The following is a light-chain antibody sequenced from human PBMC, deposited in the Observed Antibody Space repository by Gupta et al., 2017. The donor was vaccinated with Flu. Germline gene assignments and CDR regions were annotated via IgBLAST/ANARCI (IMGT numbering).Light chain of an antibody. CDR2: EVN. CDR3: SSDTSSSAEV. CDR1: SSDNGGYNH. V-gene: IGLV2-14*01. Sequence: SITLAATRTSSDNGGYNHVSWYQQHPGKAPNLMIYEVNNRPSGVTNRFSGSKSGNTASLTISGRQAEDESDYYCSSDTSSSAEVFGSGTKVTVL. J-gene: IGLJ1*01.